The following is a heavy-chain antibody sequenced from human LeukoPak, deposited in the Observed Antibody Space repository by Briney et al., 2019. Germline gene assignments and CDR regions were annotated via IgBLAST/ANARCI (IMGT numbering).Heavy chain of an antibody. D-gene: IGHD3-10*01. Sequence: PGGSLRLSCVASGFSFDDYGMMWVRQAPGKGLEWVSGINWNGDSTAYADSVKGRFTISRDNAKDSLYLQMDSLRGEDTAWYYCARQNGSERGTLGAYWGQGILVTVSS. CDR1: GFSFDDYG. CDR3: ARQNGSERGTLGAY. CDR2: INWNGDST. J-gene: IGHJ4*02. V-gene: IGHV3-20*04.